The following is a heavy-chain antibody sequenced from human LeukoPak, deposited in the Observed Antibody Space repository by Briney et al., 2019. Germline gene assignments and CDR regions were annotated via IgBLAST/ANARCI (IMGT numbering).Heavy chain of an antibody. Sequence: GGSLRLSCVASGFTFSDYAMNWVRQAPGKGLEWVSHISGGGGDTYYADSLKGRSTVSRDNSMKTLYLQINSLRAGDTAVYYCAKDAFPYNGVYDAFDIWGQGTVVTVSS. CDR1: GFTFSDYA. J-gene: IGHJ3*02. CDR2: ISGGGGDT. CDR3: AKDAFPYNGVYDAFDI. D-gene: IGHD3-10*01. V-gene: IGHV3-23*01.